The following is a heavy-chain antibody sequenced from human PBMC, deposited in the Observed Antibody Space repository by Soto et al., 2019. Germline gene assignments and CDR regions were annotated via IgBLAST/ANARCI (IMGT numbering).Heavy chain of an antibody. CDR2: IYHSGRT. CDR3: ARDGGRYYAMDV. J-gene: IGHJ6*02. D-gene: IGHD3-3*01. CDR1: GYSIGSGYY. Sequence: SETLSLTCSVSGYSIGSGYYWAWIRQTPEKGLEWIGNIYHSGRTYYNPSLNSRVTISVDTSKNQFSLKLSSVTAADTAVYYCARDGGRYYAMDVWGQGIMVTVS. V-gene: IGHV4-38-2*02.